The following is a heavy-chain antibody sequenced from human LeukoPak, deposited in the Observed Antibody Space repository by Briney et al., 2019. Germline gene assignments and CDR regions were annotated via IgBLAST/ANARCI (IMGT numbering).Heavy chain of an antibody. Sequence: ASVKVSCKASGGTFSSYAISWVRQAPGQGLEWMGRIIPILGIANYAQKFQGRVTITADKSASTAYMELSGLRSEDTAVYYCARDQGDGYNFPFDYWGQGTLVTVSS. CDR2: IIPILGIA. J-gene: IGHJ4*02. D-gene: IGHD5-24*01. CDR3: ARDQGDGYNFPFDY. V-gene: IGHV1-69*04. CDR1: GGTFSSYA.